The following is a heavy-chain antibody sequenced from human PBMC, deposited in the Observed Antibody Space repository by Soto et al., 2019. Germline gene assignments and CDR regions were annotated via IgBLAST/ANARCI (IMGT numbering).Heavy chain of an antibody. V-gene: IGHV4-34*01. CDR3: ARSKHYGDNSIGGY. Sequence: QVQLQQWGAGLLKPSETLSLTCAVYGGSFSGYSWSWIRQPPGKGLEWIGEINHSGSTNYNPSLKSRVTISVDTSKNQFSLKLSSVTAADTAVYYCARSKHYGDNSIGGYWGQGTLVTVSS. D-gene: IGHD4-17*01. J-gene: IGHJ4*02. CDR2: INHSGST. CDR1: GGSFSGYS.